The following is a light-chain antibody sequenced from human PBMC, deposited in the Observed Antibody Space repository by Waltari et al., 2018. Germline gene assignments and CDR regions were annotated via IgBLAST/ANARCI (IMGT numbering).Light chain of an antibody. CDR3: QQRRNWPLT. J-gene: IGKJ4*01. Sequence: EIVLTQSPATLSLSPGERATLSCRARQRVDMYLAWYQQRPGQAPRLLIYDTSNRATDIPARFSGSGSETDFSLTISSLEPEDFAVYYCQQRRNWPLTFGGGTKVEIK. CDR1: QRVDMY. V-gene: IGKV3-11*01. CDR2: DTS.